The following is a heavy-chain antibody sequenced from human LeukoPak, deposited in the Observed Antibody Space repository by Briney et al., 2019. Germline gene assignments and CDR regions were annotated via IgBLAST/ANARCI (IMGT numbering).Heavy chain of an antibody. V-gene: IGHV3-23*01. D-gene: IGHD2-21*01. CDR1: GFNFSSFS. Sequence: GSLRPSLAASGFNFSSFSMDLLRPTPQKGLEWGSSISVTGDITYYADSVKGRFTIARDNSRTTLYLQLNSLRADDTAVYYCAKSHITRYPLQYYFDLWGQGAQVIVSS. CDR3: AKSHITRYPLQYYFDL. J-gene: IGHJ4*02. CDR2: ISVTGDIT.